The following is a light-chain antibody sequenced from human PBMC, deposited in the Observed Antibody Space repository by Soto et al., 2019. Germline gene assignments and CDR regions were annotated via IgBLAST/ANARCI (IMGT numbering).Light chain of an antibody. Sequence: EIVMTQSPATLSVSPGERATLSCRASQSVSSNLAWYQQKPGQAPRLLIYGASTRATGVPARFSGSGSGTEFTLTISSLQSEDFAFYYCQQYNNWPHWTFGQGTKVEIK. CDR3: QQYNNWPHWT. V-gene: IGKV3-15*01. CDR1: QSVSSN. CDR2: GAS. J-gene: IGKJ1*01.